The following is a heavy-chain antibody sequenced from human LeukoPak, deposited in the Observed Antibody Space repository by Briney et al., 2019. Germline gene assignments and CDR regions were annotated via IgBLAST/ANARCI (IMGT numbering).Heavy chain of an antibody. D-gene: IGHD4-11*01. CDR1: GFTFSDHY. J-gene: IGHJ4*02. Sequence: GGSLRLSCAASGFTFSDHYIDWVRQAPGKGLEWVGRIRNKAKSYTTDYAASVEGRFTISRDESKNSVYLQMNSLKTEDTAVYYCTRDSIRDYWGQGTLVTVSS. CDR3: TRDSIRDY. V-gene: IGHV3-72*01. CDR2: IRNKAKSYTT.